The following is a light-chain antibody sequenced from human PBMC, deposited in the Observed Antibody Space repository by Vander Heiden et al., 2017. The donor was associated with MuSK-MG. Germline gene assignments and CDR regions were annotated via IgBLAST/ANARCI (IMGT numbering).Light chain of an antibody. Sequence: QSALSQPASVSGSPGQSITISCTGTGSDVGAYNFVSWYQHHPGKDPKLLMYEMTDRPSGVSSRFSDTKSGITASLTISGLQAEDEADYYCSSYTTSSTVVFGGGTKVTVL. CDR1: GSDVGAYNF. V-gene: IGLV2-14*01. J-gene: IGLJ2*01. CDR3: SSYTTSSTVV. CDR2: EMT.